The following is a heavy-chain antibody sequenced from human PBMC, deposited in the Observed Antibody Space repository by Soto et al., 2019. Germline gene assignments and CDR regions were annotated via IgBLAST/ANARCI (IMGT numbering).Heavy chain of an antibody. V-gene: IGHV2-5*02. Sequence: QITLKESGPTLVKPTQTLTLTCTFSGFSLSTGGVGVGWIRQPPGKALEWLALIYWDDDKRYSPSLKSRLTITKDTSKNQVVLTVTNMDPVDTATYYCAHSRCGGDCLQSYSSHYYYGLDVWGQGTTVTVSS. CDR2: IYWDDDK. CDR3: AHSRCGGDCLQSYSSHYYYGLDV. J-gene: IGHJ6*02. CDR1: GFSLSTGGVG. D-gene: IGHD2-21*02.